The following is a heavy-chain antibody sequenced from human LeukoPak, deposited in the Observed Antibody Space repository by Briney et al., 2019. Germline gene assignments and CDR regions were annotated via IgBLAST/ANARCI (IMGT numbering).Heavy chain of an antibody. D-gene: IGHD3-10*01. V-gene: IGHV3-23*01. CDR3: AKGSRRYGSGFDY. CDR2: ISGSGGST. CDR1: GFTFSSYA. Sequence: QPGGSLRLSCAASGFTFSSYAMSWVRQAPGKGLEWVSAISGSGGSTYYADSVKGRFTISRDNSKNTLYLQMNSLRAEDTVVYYCAKGSRRYGSGFDYWGQGTLVTVSS. J-gene: IGHJ4*02.